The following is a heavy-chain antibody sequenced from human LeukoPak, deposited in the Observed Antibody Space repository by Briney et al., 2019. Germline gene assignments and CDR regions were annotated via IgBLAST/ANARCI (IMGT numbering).Heavy chain of an antibody. J-gene: IGHJ4*02. D-gene: IGHD3-22*01. CDR3: AKDQVVPYYDSSGYPVEYQYYFDY. CDR2: IRYDGSNK. CDR1: GFTFSSYG. V-gene: IGHV3-30*02. Sequence: PGGSLRLSCAASGFTFSSYGMHWVRQAPGKGLEWVAFIRYDGSNKYYADSVKGRFTISRDNSKNTLYLQMNSLRAEDTAVYYCAKDQVVPYYDSSGYPVEYQYYFDYWGQGTLVTVSS.